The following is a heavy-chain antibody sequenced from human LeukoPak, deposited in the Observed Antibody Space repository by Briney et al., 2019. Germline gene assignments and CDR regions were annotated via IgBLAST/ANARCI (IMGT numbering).Heavy chain of an antibody. CDR3: AKGGLIQLWSSKDAFDI. CDR2: ISGSGGST. V-gene: IGHV3-23*01. Sequence: GGSLRLSCAASGFTFSSYSMNWVRQAPGKGLEWVSAISGSGGSTYYADSVKGRFTISRDNSKNTLYLQMNSLRAEDTAVYYCAKGGLIQLWSSKDAFDIWGQGTMVTVSS. D-gene: IGHD5-18*01. CDR1: GFTFSSYS. J-gene: IGHJ3*02.